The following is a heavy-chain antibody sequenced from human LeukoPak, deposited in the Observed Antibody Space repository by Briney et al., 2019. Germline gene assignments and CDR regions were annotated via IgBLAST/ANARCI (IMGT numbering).Heavy chain of an antibody. CDR1: GFTFDDYA. V-gene: IGHV3-9*01. D-gene: IGHD2-15*01. J-gene: IGHJ4*02. CDR2: ISWNSGNI. CDR3: PYGPGLSGSGV. Sequence: RRSLRLSCASSGFTFDDYAMHWVRHAPGKGLDWVSGISWNSGNICYADSVNGRFTISRDNAKNSLYLQMNSLRAEDTAVYYFPYGPGLSGSGVWGQGTLVTVSS.